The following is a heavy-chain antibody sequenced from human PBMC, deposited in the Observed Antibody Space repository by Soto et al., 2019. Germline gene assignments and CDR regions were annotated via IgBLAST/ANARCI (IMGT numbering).Heavy chain of an antibody. J-gene: IGHJ4*02. Sequence: ASVKVSCKASGGTFSSYAISWVRQAPGQGLEWMGGIIPIFGTANYAQKFQGRVTITADESTSTAYMELSSLRSEDTAVYYCAKGIAVAGRAYFDYWGQGTLVTVSS. CDR3: AKGIAVAGRAYFDY. V-gene: IGHV1-69*13. CDR1: GGTFSSYA. D-gene: IGHD6-19*01. CDR2: IIPIFGTA.